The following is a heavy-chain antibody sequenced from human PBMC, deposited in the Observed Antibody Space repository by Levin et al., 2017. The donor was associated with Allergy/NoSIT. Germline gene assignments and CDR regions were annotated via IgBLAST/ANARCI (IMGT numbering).Heavy chain of an antibody. CDR3: AKQLSSSSWYRGIDY. Sequence: GGSLRLSCAASGFTFSSYAVSWVRQAPGKGLEWVSAISGSGGSTYYADSVKGRFTISRDNSKNTLYLQMNSLSAEDTAVYYCAKQLSSSSWYRGIDYWGQGTLVTVSS. CDR1: GFTFSSYA. V-gene: IGHV3-23*01. CDR2: ISGSGGST. J-gene: IGHJ4*02. D-gene: IGHD6-13*01.